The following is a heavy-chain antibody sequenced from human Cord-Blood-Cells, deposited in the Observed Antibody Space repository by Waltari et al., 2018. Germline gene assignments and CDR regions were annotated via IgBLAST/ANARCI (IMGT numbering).Heavy chain of an antibody. V-gene: IGHV4-39*01. D-gene: IGHD1-7*01. CDR3: ARHGRPIRGTGTIFDY. J-gene: IGHJ4*02. CDR2: IYYSGST. Sequence: QLQLQESGPGLVKPSETLSLTCTVSGGSISSSSYSWGWIRQPPGKGLEWIGSIYYSGSTYYNPSLKSRVTISVDTSKNQFSLKLSSVTAADTAVYYCARHGRPIRGTGTIFDYWGQGTLVTVSS. CDR1: GGSISSSSYS.